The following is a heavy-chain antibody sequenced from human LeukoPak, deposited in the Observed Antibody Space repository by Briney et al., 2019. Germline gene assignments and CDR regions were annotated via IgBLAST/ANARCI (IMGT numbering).Heavy chain of an antibody. J-gene: IGHJ5*02. D-gene: IGHD4-17*01. CDR3: ARGPRYDYGDYLYRNWFDP. Sequence: SETLSLTCTVSGGSISSDYWGWIRQPPGKGLEWIGFIYYSGSTKYNPSLKSRVTISIDTSKNQFSLKLSSVTAADTAVYYCARGPRYDYGDYLYRNWFDPWGQGTLVTVSS. V-gene: IGHV4-59*01. CDR2: IYYSGST. CDR1: GGSISSDY.